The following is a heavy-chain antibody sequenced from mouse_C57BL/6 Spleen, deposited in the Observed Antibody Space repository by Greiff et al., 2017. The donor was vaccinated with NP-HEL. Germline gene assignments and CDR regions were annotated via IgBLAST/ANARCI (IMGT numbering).Heavy chain of an antibody. V-gene: IGHV5-17*01. J-gene: IGHJ1*03. Sequence: EVKLMESGGGLVKPGGSLKLSCAASGFTFSDYGMHWVRQAPEKGLEWVAYISSGSSTIYYADTVKGRFTISRDNAKNTLFLQMTSLRSEDTAMYYCARGRTGTGWYFDVWGTRTTVTVSS. D-gene: IGHD4-1*01. CDR2: ISSGSSTI. CDR3: ARGRTGTGWYFDV. CDR1: GFTFSDYG.